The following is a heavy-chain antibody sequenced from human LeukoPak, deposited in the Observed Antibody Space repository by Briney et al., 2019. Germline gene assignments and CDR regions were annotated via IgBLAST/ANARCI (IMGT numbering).Heavy chain of an antibody. Sequence: PSETLSLTCAVYGGSFGGYYWSWIRQPPGEGLEWIGEINHSGSTNYNPSLKSRVTISVDTSKSQFSLKLSSVTAADTAVYYCARYPLDYDFWSGYLSGYMDVWGKGTTVIVSS. CDR2: INHSGST. CDR3: ARYPLDYDFWSGYLSGYMDV. D-gene: IGHD3-3*01. V-gene: IGHV4-34*01. J-gene: IGHJ6*03. CDR1: GGSFGGYY.